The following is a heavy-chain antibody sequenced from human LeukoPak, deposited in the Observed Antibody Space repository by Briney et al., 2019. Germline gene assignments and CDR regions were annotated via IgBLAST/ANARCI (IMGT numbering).Heavy chain of an antibody. CDR1: GYTFTGYY. V-gene: IGHV1-2*02. CDR2: INPNSGGT. D-gene: IGHD2-2*03. J-gene: IGHJ4*02. Sequence: GASVKVSCKASGYTFTGYYMHWVRQAPGQGLEWMGWINPNSGGTNYAQKFQGRVTMTRDTSISTAYMELSRLRSDDMAVYYCARDPGYCSSTSCPPRYYFDYWGQGTLVTVSS. CDR3: ARDPGYCSSTSCPPRYYFDY.